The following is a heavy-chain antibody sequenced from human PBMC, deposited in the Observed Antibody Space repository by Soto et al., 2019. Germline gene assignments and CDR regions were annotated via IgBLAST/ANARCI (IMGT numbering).Heavy chain of an antibody. CDR2: IHHSGSS. Sequence: QMQLQESGPGLVKPSETLSLTCTVSGGSVSSYYWSWLRQSPGQGLEWIGYIHHSGSSNYDPSLKSRLTVSVDRSKNLLSLRLRSVTAADTAVYYCARHIYNTLDAFDMWGQGTMVTVSS. D-gene: IGHD3-10*01. J-gene: IGHJ3*02. CDR3: ARHIYNTLDAFDM. V-gene: IGHV4-59*08. CDR1: GGSVSSYY.